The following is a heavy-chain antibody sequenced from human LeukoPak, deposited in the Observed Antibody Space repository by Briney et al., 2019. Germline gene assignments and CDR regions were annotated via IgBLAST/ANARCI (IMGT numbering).Heavy chain of an antibody. CDR1: RGSITTTSEN. CDR2: ISYSGTT. Sequence: SETLSLTCTVSRGSITTTSENWAWIRQPPGKEMEWIGTISYSGTTDYTPSLESRVNIALVTSKNQFSLKLSSVTAADTAVYYCARAYYYDSSGYYGNWFDPWGQGTLVTVSS. V-gene: IGHV4-39*07. J-gene: IGHJ5*02. CDR3: ARAYYYDSSGYYGNWFDP. D-gene: IGHD3-22*01.